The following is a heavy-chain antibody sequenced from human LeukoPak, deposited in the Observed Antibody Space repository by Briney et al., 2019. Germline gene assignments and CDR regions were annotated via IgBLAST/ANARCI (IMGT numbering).Heavy chain of an antibody. J-gene: IGHJ4*02. CDR3: ARSSRYSYGLGSYYFDY. CDR2: IIPIFGTA. V-gene: IGHV1-69*05. CDR1: GRTFSSYA. Sequence: SVKVSCKASGRTFSSYAISCVRQAPGRGLEWMGGIIPIFGTAKYAQKFQGRVTITTDESTSTAYMELSSLRSEDTAVYYCARSSRYSYGLGSYYFDYWGQGTLVTVSS. D-gene: IGHD5-18*01.